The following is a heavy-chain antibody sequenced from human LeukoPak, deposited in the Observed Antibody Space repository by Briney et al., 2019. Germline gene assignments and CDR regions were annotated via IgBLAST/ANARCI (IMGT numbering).Heavy chain of an antibody. CDR1: GGSVSSGSYY. D-gene: IGHD5-12*01. V-gene: IGHV4-61*01. CDR3: ARDGNSGYDTAFEY. J-gene: IGHJ4*02. Sequence: SETLSLTCTVSGGSVSSGSYYWSWIRQPPGKGLEWIGYIYYSGSTNYNPSLKSRVTISVDTSKNQFSLKLSSVTAADTAVYYCARDGNSGYDTAFEYWGQGTLVTVSS. CDR2: IYYSGST.